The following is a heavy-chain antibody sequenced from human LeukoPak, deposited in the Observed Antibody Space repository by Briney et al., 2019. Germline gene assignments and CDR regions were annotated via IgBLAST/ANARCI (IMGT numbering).Heavy chain of an antibody. V-gene: IGHV3-49*04. CDR2: IRSKAYRGTT. D-gene: IGHD5-18*01. Sequence: GGTLRLSCTTTGLKFGDHAKTWVRQAPGKGLEWVGFIRSKAYRGTTEYAASVKGRFTISRDDSKSVVYLQMNSLKSEDTAVYYCSRGPIQLWVHNGVDVWGQGTTVTVSS. CDR3: SRGPIQLWVHNGVDV. CDR1: GLKFGDHA. J-gene: IGHJ6*02.